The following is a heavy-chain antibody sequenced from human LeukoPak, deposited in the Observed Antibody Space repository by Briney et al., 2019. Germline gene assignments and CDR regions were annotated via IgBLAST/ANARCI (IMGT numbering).Heavy chain of an antibody. CDR1: GFSVTSSH. D-gene: IGHD5-24*01. J-gene: IGHJ4*02. CDR3: ARESAPHHGLDY. Sequence: GGSLRLSCAASGFSVTSSHMSWVRQAPGKGLEWVSIIYGGGNTDYAGSMQGRFAISRDNSKNTLYLQMNSLRPEDTAVYYCARESAPHHGLDYWGQGTLVTVSS. V-gene: IGHV3-66*01. CDR2: IYGGGNT.